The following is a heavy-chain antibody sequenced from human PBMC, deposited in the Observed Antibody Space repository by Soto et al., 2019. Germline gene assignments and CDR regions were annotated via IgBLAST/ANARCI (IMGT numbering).Heavy chain of an antibody. CDR3: ARQSGASSPYGDYYYYMEV. V-gene: IGHV3-33*01. J-gene: IGHJ6*03. CDR2: IWYDGSNK. D-gene: IGHD6-6*01. CDR1: GLTFSSYG. Sequence: GGSLRLSCAASGLTFSSYGMHWVRQAPGKGLEWVAVIWYDGSNKYYADSVKGRFTISRDNSKNTLYLQMNSLRAEDTAVYYCARQSGASSPYGDYYYYMEVWGKGTTVTVSS.